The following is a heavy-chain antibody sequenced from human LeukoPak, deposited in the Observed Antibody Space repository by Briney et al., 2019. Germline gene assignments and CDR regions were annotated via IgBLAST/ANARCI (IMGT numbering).Heavy chain of an antibody. D-gene: IGHD5-12*01. Sequence: ASVKVSCKASGYTFTSYGIRGVRQAPGQGLEWMGWINPNSGGTNYAQKFQGRVTMTRDTSINTAYMELSRLRSDDTAVYYCAIVATTQLFDSWGQGTLVTVSS. CDR2: INPNSGGT. V-gene: IGHV1-2*02. CDR3: AIVATTQLFDS. CDR1: GYTFTSYG. J-gene: IGHJ4*02.